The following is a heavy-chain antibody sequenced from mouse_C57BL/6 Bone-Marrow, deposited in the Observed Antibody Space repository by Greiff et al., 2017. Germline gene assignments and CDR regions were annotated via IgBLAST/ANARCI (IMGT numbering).Heavy chain of an antibody. V-gene: IGHV5-6*01. CDR3: ARQNYNNHY. CDR1: GFTFSSYG. CDR2: ISSGGSYT. Sequence: EVQVVESGGDLVKPGGSLKLSCAASGFTFSSYGMSWVRQTPDKRLEWVATISSGGSYTYYPDSVKGRFTISRDNAKNTLYLQMSSLKSEDTAMYYCARQNYNNHYWGQGTTLTVSS. J-gene: IGHJ2*01. D-gene: IGHD1-3*01.